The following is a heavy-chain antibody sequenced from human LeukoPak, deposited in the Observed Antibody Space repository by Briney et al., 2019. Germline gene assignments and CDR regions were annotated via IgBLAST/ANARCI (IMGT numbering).Heavy chain of an antibody. V-gene: IGHV1-2*02. CDR1: GFTFTGYY. CDR3: AREGPAATGHYFYYMDV. D-gene: IGHD2-2*01. CDR2: INPNSGGT. J-gene: IGHJ6*03. Sequence: ASVKVSCKASGFTFTGYYMHWVRQAPGQGLEWVGWINPNSGGTNYAQKFQGRVTVTRDTSISTAYMELSRLRSDDTAVYYCAREGPAATGHYFYYMDVWGKGTTVTVSS.